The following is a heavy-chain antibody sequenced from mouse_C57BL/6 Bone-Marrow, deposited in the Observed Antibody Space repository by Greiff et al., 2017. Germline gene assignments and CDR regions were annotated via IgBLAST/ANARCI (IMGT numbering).Heavy chain of an antibody. CDR3: ARQVYYGYDGFAY. J-gene: IGHJ3*01. Sequence: EVQGVESGGGLVQPGGSLKLSCAASGFTFSDYGMAWVRQAPRKGPEWVAFISNLAYSIYYADTVTGRFTISREHAKNTLYLEMSSLGSEDTAMYYCARQVYYGYDGFAYWGQGTLVTVSA. V-gene: IGHV5-15*01. D-gene: IGHD2-2*01. CDR1: GFTFSDYG. CDR2: ISNLAYSI.